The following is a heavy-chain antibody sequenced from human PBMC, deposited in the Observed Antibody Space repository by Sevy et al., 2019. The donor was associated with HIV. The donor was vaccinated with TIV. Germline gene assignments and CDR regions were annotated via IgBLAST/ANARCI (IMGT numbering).Heavy chain of an antibody. D-gene: IGHD6-19*01. J-gene: IGHJ4*02. CDR2: ISDDANNK. Sequence: GGSLRLSCAVSGFIFSDYAMHWVRQAPGKGLEWVAVISDDANNKYYADSAKGRFTISRDNSKNTLYLQMHSPRAEDTAVYYCGRDGSLGDYFDYWGQGTLVTVSS. V-gene: IGHV3-30-3*01. CDR1: GFIFSDYA. CDR3: GRDGSLGDYFDY.